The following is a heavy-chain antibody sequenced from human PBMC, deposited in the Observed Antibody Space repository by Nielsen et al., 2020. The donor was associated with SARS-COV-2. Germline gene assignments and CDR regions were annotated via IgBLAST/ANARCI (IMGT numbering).Heavy chain of an antibody. CDR3: ANLKRGRSSWFDVVLDH. J-gene: IGHJ4*02. D-gene: IGHD6-6*01. CDR2: IYYSGST. V-gene: IGHV4-39*07. Sequence: SETLSLTCTVSGGSISSSSYFWGWIRQPPGKGLEWIGSIYYSGSTYYNPSLKSRVTMSADTSKNQFSLKLSSVTAADTAVYYCANLKRGRSSWFDVVLDHWGQGILVTVSS. CDR1: GGSISSSSYF.